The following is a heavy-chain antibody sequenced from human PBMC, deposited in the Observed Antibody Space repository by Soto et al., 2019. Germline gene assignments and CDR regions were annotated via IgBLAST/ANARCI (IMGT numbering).Heavy chain of an antibody. D-gene: IGHD5-18*01. J-gene: IGHJ4*02. Sequence: ASVKVSCKASGYTFTSYYMHWVRQAPGQGLEWMGIINPSGGSTSYAQKFQGRVTMTRDTSTSTVYMELSSLRSEDTAVYYCAKDTSPLRGYRDFDYWGQGTLVTVSS. CDR2: INPSGGST. CDR1: GYTFTSYY. V-gene: IGHV1-46*01. CDR3: AKDTSPLRGYRDFDY.